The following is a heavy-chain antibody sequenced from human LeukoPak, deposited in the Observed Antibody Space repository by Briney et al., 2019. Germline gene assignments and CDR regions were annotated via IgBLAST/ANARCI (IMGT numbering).Heavy chain of an antibody. Sequence: GGSLRLSCAASGFTFSSYSMNWVRQAPGKGLEWVSYISSSSSTIYYADSVKGRFTISRDNAKNSLYLQMNSLRDEDTAAYYCARSSITYYDILTGPYYFDYWGQGTLVTVSS. J-gene: IGHJ4*02. CDR1: GFTFSSYS. V-gene: IGHV3-48*02. CDR3: ARSSITYYDILTGPYYFDY. D-gene: IGHD3-9*01. CDR2: ISSSSSTI.